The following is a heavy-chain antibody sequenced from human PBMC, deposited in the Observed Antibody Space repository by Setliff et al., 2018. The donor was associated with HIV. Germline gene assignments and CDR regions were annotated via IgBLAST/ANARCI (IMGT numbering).Heavy chain of an antibody. D-gene: IGHD3-3*01. Sequence: PSETLSLTCAVYGGSFSGYYWSWIRQPPGKGLEWIGEINHSGSTNYNPSLKSRVTISVDTSKNQFALKLSSVTAADTAVYYCARSVRSRFLEWLRREYYYYYMDVWGKGTTVTVSS. CDR3: ARSVRSRFLEWLRREYYYYYMDV. CDR2: INHSGST. CDR1: GGSFSGYY. J-gene: IGHJ6*03. V-gene: IGHV4-34*01.